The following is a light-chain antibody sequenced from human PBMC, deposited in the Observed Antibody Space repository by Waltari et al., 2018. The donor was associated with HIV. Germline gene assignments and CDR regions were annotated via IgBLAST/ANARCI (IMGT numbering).Light chain of an antibody. V-gene: IGLV1-44*01. J-gene: IGLJ3*02. CDR2: SIN. CDR3: AAWDDSLNGWV. Sequence: QSVLTQPPSASGTPGQRVTISCSGSSSNIGRNTVNWYQQLPGTAPKLLIYSINQRPSGVPDRFSGSKSDSSASLAISGLQSEDEADYYCAAWDDSLNGWVFGGGTKLTVL. CDR1: SSNIGRNT.